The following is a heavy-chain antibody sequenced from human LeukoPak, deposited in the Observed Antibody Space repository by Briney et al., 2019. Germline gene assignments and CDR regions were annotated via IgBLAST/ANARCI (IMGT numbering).Heavy chain of an antibody. CDR2: IRFDGSNK. D-gene: IGHD6-13*01. CDR1: GFTFSSFG. J-gene: IGHJ6*03. CDR3: AKAGIAAAGTHLYYYYYMDV. V-gene: IGHV3-30*02. Sequence: GGSLRLSCGASGFTFSSFGMHWVRQAPGKGLEWVALIRFDGSNKYYADSVKGRFTISRDNSKNTLFLQVNSLRAEDTAVYYCAKAGIAAAGTHLYYYYYMDVWGKGTTVTVSS.